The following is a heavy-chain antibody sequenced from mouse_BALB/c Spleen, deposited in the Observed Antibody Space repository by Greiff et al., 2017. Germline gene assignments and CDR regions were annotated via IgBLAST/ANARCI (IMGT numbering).Heavy chain of an antibody. CDR2: IRSKSNNYAT. V-gene: IGHV10-1*02. CDR3: VRRWFAY. Sequence: EVKLMESGGGLVQPKGSLKLSCAASGFTFNTYAMNWVRQAPGKGLEWVARIRSKSNNYATYYADSVKDRFTISRDDSQSMLYLQMNNLKTEVTAMYYCVRRWFAYWGQGTLVTVSA. CDR1: GFTFNTYA. J-gene: IGHJ3*01.